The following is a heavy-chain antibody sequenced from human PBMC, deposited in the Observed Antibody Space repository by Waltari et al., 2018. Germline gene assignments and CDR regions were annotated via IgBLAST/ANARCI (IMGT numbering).Heavy chain of an antibody. D-gene: IGHD3-10*01. J-gene: IGHJ4*02. CDR1: GFDFSFFW. Sequence: EVQVVESGGGLVQPGGSLRLSCAASGFDFSFFWMSWVRQAPGKGMEWVANIKPDGSEKNYVDSVEGRFTISRDNTKNSLFLQMDRLRTEDTAVYYCATGGHLDYWGQGTLVTVSS. CDR3: ATGGHLDY. CDR2: IKPDGSEK. V-gene: IGHV3-7*02.